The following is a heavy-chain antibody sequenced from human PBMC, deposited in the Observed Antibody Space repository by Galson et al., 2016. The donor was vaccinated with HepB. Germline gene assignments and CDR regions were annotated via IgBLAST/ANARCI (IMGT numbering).Heavy chain of an antibody. CDR2: ISAYNGNT. D-gene: IGHD5-12*01. CDR1: GYTFTNYG. J-gene: IGHJ5*02. V-gene: IGHV1-18*01. Sequence: SVKVSCKASGYTFTNYGISWVRQAPGQGFECMGWISAYNGNTNYAQNLQDRVTMTTDTSTSTAYMELRSLRSDDTAVYYCARDGNSGCGPGDRFDPWGQGTLVTVSA. CDR3: ARDGNSGCGPGDRFDP.